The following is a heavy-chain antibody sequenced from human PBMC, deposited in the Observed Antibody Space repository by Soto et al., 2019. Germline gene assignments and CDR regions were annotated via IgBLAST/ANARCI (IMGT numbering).Heavy chain of an antibody. J-gene: IGHJ4*02. D-gene: IGHD3-9*01. CDR3: ARDWGYDILTGYYMR. CDR1: GFTFSSYS. CDR2: ISSSSSYI. V-gene: IGHV3-21*01. Sequence: KPGGSLRLSCAASGFTFSSYSMNWVRQAPGKGLEWVSSISSSSSYIYYADSVKGRFTISRDNAKNSLYLQMNSLRAEDTAVYYCARDWGYDILTGYYMRWGQGTLVTVSS.